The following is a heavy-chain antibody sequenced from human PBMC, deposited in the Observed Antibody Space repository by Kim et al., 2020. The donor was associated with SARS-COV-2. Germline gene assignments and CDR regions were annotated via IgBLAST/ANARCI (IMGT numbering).Heavy chain of an antibody. CDR3: ASELDYDYVWGSYRPGGYFDY. V-gene: IGHV4-34*01. D-gene: IGHD3-16*01. CDR1: GGSFSGYY. Sequence: SETLSLTCAVYGGSFSGYYWSWIRQPPGKGLEWIGEINHSGSTNYNPSLKSRVTISVDTSKNQFSLKLSSVTAADTAVYYCASELDYDYVWGSYRPGGYFDYWGQGTLVTVSS. CDR2: INHSGST. J-gene: IGHJ4*02.